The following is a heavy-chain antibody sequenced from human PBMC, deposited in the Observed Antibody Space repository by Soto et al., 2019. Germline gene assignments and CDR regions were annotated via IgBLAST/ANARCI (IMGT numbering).Heavy chain of an antibody. D-gene: IGHD3-3*01. J-gene: IGHJ5*02. CDR3: ARAGGVVIKEFDP. V-gene: IGHV4-30-4*01. CDR1: GGSISSGDYY. CDR2: IYYSGST. Sequence: QVQLQESGPGLVKPSQTLSLTCTVSGGSISSGDYYWSCIRQPPGKGLEWIGYIYYSGSTYYNPSLKSRLTIAVDTSKNQFSLKLSSVTAADTAVYYCARAGGVVIKEFDPWGEGTLVTVSS.